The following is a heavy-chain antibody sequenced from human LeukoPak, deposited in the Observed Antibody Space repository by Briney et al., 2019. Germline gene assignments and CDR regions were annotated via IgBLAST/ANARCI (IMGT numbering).Heavy chain of an antibody. D-gene: IGHD3-9*01. CDR2: IIPIFGTA. J-gene: IGHJ5*02. Sequence: SVKVSCKASGGTFSSYAISWVRQAPGQGLEWMGGIIPIFGTANYAQKFQGRVTITADESTNTAYMELNRLRSDDTATYYCTRAEDQGRYFDWLPGFDPWGQGTLVTVSS. CDR1: GGTFSSYA. CDR3: TRAEDQGRYFDWLPGFDP. V-gene: IGHV1-69*13.